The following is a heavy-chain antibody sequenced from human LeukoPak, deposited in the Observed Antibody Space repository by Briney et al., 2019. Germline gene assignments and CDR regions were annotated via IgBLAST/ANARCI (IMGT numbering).Heavy chain of an antibody. CDR3: ASCATVRGVITEYYYMDV. D-gene: IGHD3-10*01. V-gene: IGHV1-69*05. Sequence: SVKVSCKASGGTFSSYAISWVRQAPGQGLEWMGGIIPIFGTANYAQKFQGRVRITTDESTSSAYMELSSLRSEDTAVYYCASCATVRGVITEYYYMDVWGKGTTVTVSS. CDR1: GGTFSSYA. J-gene: IGHJ6*03. CDR2: IIPIFGTA.